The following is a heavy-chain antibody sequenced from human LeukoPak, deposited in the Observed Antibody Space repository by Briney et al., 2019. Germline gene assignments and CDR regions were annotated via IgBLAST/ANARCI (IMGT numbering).Heavy chain of an antibody. CDR1: GGSFSGYY. D-gene: IGHD3-16*01. Sequence: SETLSLTCAVYGGSFSGYYWSWIRQPPGRGLEWIGEINHSGSTNYNPSLKSRVTISVGTSKNQFSLKLSSVTAADTAVYYCARAGRRQLVWGHWFDPWGQGTLVTVSS. J-gene: IGHJ5*02. V-gene: IGHV4-34*01. CDR3: ARAGRRQLVWGHWFDP. CDR2: INHSGST.